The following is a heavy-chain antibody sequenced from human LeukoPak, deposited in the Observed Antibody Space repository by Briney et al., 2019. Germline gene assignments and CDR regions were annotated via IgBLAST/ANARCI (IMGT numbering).Heavy chain of an antibody. J-gene: IGHJ5*02. CDR2: IYPGGSDT. Sequence: GESLQISCKGSGSSFTSYWIGWVRQMPGKGLEWMGIIYPGGSDTRYSPSFRGQVTISADKSISTAYLQWSSLKASDTAMYYCARHSYYDSSGYNWFDPWGQGTLVTVSS. V-gene: IGHV5-51*01. CDR1: GSSFTSYW. CDR3: ARHSYYDSSGYNWFDP. D-gene: IGHD3-22*01.